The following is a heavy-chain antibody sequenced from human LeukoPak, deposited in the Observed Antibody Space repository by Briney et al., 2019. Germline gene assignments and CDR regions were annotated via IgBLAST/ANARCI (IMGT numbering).Heavy chain of an antibody. V-gene: IGHV3-48*01. CDR2: ISSSSSTI. CDR3: ARELELISFDY. J-gene: IGHJ4*02. D-gene: IGHD1-7*01. CDR1: GFTFSSYS. Sequence: PGGSLRLSCAASGFTFSSYSMNWVRQAPGKGLEWVSYISSSSSTIYYADSVKGRFTISRDNAKNSLYLQMNSLRAEDTAVYYCARELELISFDYWGQGTLVTVSS.